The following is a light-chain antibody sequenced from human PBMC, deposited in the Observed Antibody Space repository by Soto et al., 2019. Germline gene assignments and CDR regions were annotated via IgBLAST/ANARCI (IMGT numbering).Light chain of an antibody. CDR3: SSYAGRTLYV. J-gene: IGLJ1*01. CDR2: EVT. CDR1: SSDVGGYDY. Sequence: LTQPPSASGSPGQSVTISCTGTSSDVGGYDYVSWYQQRPGKAPKLLIHEVTKRPSGVPDRFSGSKSGNTASLTVSGLQAEDEADYYCSSYAGRTLYVFGTGTKVTVL. V-gene: IGLV2-8*01.